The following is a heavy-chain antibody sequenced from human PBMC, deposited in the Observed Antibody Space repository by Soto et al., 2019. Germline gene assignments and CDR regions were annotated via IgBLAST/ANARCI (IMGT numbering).Heavy chain of an antibody. J-gene: IGHJ6*02. CDR1: GFTFASYA. V-gene: IGHV3-23*01. D-gene: IGHD2-15*01. CDR2: ISGSGTTT. Sequence: GGSLRLSCAASGFTFASYAMTWVRQAPGKGLEWVSAISGSGTTTYYADPVKGRFTISRDNSKNTLYLQMNSLRVEDTALYYCAKAAVVVAPTDYYFGLDVWGQGTTVTVSS. CDR3: AKAAVVVAPTDYYFGLDV.